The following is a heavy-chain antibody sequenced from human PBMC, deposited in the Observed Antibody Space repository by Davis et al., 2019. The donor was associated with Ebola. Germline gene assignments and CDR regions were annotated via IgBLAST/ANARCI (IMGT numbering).Heavy chain of an antibody. V-gene: IGHV4-39*07. J-gene: IGHJ5*02. Sequence: MPSETLSLTCIVSGGSVSSGSYYWSWLRQPPGKGLEWIGEINHSGSTNYNPSLKSRVTISVDTSKNQFSLKLSSVTAADTAVYYCARVKYQLLLVTWPWGQGTLVTVSS. CDR3: ARVKYQLLLVTWP. D-gene: IGHD2-2*01. CDR1: GGSVSSGSYY. CDR2: INHSGST.